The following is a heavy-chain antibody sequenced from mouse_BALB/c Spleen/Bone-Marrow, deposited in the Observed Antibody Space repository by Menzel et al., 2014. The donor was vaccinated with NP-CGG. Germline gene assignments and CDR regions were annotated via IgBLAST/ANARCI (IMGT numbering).Heavy chain of an antibody. CDR1: GYTFTDYN. CDR2: IYRYNGGT. CDR3: ARELGGAY. V-gene: IGHV1S29*02. D-gene: IGHD4-1*01. Sequence: EVQVVESGPELVKPGASAKISCKASGYTFTDYNMHWVKQSHGKSLEWIGYIYRYNGGTGYNQKFKSKATLTVDNSSRTAYMELRSLTSEDSAVYYCARELGGAYWGQGTLVTVSA. J-gene: IGHJ3*01.